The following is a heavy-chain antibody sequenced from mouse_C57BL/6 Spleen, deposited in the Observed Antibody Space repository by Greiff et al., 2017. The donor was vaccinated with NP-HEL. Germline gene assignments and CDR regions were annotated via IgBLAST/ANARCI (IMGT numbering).Heavy chain of an antibody. V-gene: IGHV14-1*01. J-gene: IGHJ2*01. Sequence: VQLQQSGAELVRPGASVKLSCTASGFNITDYYMHWVKQRPEQGLEWIGRIDPEDGDTEYAPKFQGKATMTADTSSNTSYLQLSSLTSEDTAVYYCTSYGNSFDYWGQGTTLTVSS. D-gene: IGHD2-1*01. CDR1: GFNITDYY. CDR3: TSYGNSFDY. CDR2: IDPEDGDT.